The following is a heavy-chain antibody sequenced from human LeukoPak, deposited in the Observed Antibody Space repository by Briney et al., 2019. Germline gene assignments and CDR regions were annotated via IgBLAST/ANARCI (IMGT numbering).Heavy chain of an antibody. V-gene: IGHV1-46*01. CDR3: ARGVYGDYVDVY. CDR1: GYTFTSYY. D-gene: IGHD4-17*01. J-gene: IGHJ4*02. Sequence: ASVKVSCKASGYTFTSYYMHWVRQAPGQGLEWMGIINPSGGSTNYAQKLQGRVTMTTDTSTSTAYMELRSLRSDDTAVYYCARGVYGDYVDVYWGQGTLVTVSS. CDR2: INPSGGST.